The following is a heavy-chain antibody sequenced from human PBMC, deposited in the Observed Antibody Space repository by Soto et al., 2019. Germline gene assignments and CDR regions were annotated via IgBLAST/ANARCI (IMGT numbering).Heavy chain of an antibody. CDR1: GFTFSSYA. Sequence: PGGSLRLSCAASGFTFSSYAMSWVRQAPGKGLEWVSAISGSGGSTYCADSVKGRFTISRDNSKNTLYLQMNSLRAEDTAVYYCAKDWNGNSSWYYYYGMDVWGQGTTVTVSS. CDR3: AKDWNGNSSWYYYYGMDV. V-gene: IGHV3-23*01. CDR2: ISGSGGST. D-gene: IGHD6-13*01. J-gene: IGHJ6*02.